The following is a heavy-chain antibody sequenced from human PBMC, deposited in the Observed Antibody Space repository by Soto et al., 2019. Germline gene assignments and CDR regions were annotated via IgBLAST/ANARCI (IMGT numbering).Heavy chain of an antibody. D-gene: IGHD6-13*01. J-gene: IGHJ5*02. CDR2: IIPIFGTA. V-gene: IGHV1-69*13. CDR1: GGTFSSYA. CDR3: ARSGYSSSWYKWFDP. Sequence: GASVKVSCKASGGTFSSYAISWVRQAPGQGLEWMGGIIPIFGTANYAQKFQGRVTITADESTSTAYMELSSLRSEDTAVYYCARSGYSSSWYKWFDPWGQGTLVTVSS.